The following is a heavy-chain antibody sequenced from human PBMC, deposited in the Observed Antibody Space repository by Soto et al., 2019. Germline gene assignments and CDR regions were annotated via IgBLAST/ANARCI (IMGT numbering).Heavy chain of an antibody. CDR1: SGSISSYN. CDR3: ARENYYALDY. J-gene: IGHJ4*02. Sequence: SETLSLTCTVSSGSISSYNWNWVRQPPGKGLEWVGFINNSGSTHYNPSLKSRVTISLNTSKNQFSLKLNSVTTADTAAYYYARENYYALDYWGQGTLVTVSS. V-gene: IGHV4-4*08. CDR2: INNSGST. D-gene: IGHD3-10*01.